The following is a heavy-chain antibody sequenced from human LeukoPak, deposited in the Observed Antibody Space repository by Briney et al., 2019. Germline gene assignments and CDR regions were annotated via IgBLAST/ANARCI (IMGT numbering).Heavy chain of an antibody. D-gene: IGHD2-2*01. J-gene: IGHJ4*02. CDR1: GYTFTGYY. CDR3: ARDVGEYCSSTNCYASHY. Sequence: GASVKVSCKASGYTFTGYYIHWVRQAPGQGLEWMGWINPHSGDTNYAQKFQGGVTMTRDTSITTAYMELSSLRSDDTAVYYRARDVGEYCSSTNCYASHYWGQGTLVTVSS. V-gene: IGHV1-2*02. CDR2: INPHSGDT.